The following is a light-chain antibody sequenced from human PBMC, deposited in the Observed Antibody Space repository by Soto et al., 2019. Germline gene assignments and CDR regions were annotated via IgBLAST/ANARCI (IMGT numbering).Light chain of an antibody. CDR2: SAS. J-gene: IGKJ4*01. Sequence: DIQLTQSPSFLSASVGDTVTITCRASQGMSTYLAWYQQKPGKVPKLLIRSASTLQSGVPPRFSGGGSGTEFTLTNSTLPPDDSSIYYCQQHHGYQLAFGGETTEEIK. V-gene: IGKV1-9*01. CDR3: QQHHGYQLA. CDR1: QGMSTY.